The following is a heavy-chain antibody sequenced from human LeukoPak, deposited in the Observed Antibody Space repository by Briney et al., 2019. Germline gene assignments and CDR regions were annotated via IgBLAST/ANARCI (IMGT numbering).Heavy chain of an antibody. CDR3: AKDGEMATKFHFDY. CDR2: IWYDGSNK. CDR1: GFTFSSYG. V-gene: IGHV3-33*06. J-gene: IGHJ4*02. D-gene: IGHD5-24*01. Sequence: PGRSLRLSCAASGFTFSSYGMHWVRQAPGKGLEGVAVIWYDGSNKYYADSVKGRFTISRDNSKNTLYLQMNNLRAEDTAVYYCAKDGEMATKFHFDYWGQGTLVTVSS.